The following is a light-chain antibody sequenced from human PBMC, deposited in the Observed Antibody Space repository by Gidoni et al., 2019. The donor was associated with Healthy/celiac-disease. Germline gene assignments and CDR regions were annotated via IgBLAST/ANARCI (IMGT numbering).Light chain of an antibody. Sequence: QMTQSPSSLSASVGDRVTITCRASQTISSYLNWYQQKPGKAPKLLIYAASSLQSRVPSRFSGRGAGTDFTLTISSQQPEDFATYYCQQSNSTPRTFGEGTKVEIK. V-gene: IGKV1-39*01. CDR2: AAS. J-gene: IGKJ1*01. CDR1: QTISSY. CDR3: QQSNSTPRT.